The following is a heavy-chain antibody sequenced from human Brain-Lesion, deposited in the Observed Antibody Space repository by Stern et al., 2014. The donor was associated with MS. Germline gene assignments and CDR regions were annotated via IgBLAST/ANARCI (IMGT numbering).Heavy chain of an antibody. CDR2: LYWDNDK. CDR3: AHRRPHYASWDNGDFDY. J-gene: IGHJ4*02. D-gene: IGHD3-3*01. V-gene: IGHV2-5*02. Sequence: QVTLRESGPALVTPTQTLTLTCTFSGFSLRTDGVGVGWVRQPPGQALESLALLYWDNDKRYNPSLRSRLTITKDTSRNQVVLTMTNMDPVDTATYYCAHRRPHYASWDNGDFDYWGQGALVTVSS. CDR1: GFSLRTDGVG.